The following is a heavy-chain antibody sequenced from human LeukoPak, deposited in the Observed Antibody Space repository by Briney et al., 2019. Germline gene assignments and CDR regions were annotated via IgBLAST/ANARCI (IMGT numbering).Heavy chain of an antibody. Sequence: GASVKVSCKASGYTFTSYDINWVRQANGQGLEWMGWMNPNSGNTGYAQKFQGRVTITRNTSISTAYMELSSLRSDDTAVYYCGAGHPRVDYWGQGTLVTVSS. CDR1: GYTFTSYD. V-gene: IGHV1-8*03. J-gene: IGHJ4*02. CDR3: GAGHPRVDY. CDR2: MNPNSGNT.